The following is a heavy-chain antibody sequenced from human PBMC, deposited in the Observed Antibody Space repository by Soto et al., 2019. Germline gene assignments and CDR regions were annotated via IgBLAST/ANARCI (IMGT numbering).Heavy chain of an antibody. V-gene: IGHV1-18*01. Sequence: GASVKVSCKASGYTFTSYGISWVRQAPGQGLEWMGWISAYNGNTNYAQKLQGRVTMTTDTSTSTAYMELSSLRSEDTAVYYCASIAARPSGYYYGMDVRGQGTTVTVSS. CDR3: ASIAARPSGYYYGMDV. J-gene: IGHJ6*02. CDR1: GYTFTSYG. D-gene: IGHD6-6*01. CDR2: ISAYNGNT.